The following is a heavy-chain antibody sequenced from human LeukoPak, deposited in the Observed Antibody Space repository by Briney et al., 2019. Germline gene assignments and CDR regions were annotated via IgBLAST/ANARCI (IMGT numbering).Heavy chain of an antibody. CDR2: ISGSGGST. Sequence: GGSLRLSCAASGFTFSSYAMSWVRQAPGKGLEWVSAISGSGGSTYYADSVKGRFAISRDNSKNTLYLQMNSLRAEDTAVYYCAKVGLIVVVGYFDYWGQGTLVTVSS. J-gene: IGHJ4*02. V-gene: IGHV3-23*01. D-gene: IGHD3-22*01. CDR3: AKVGLIVVVGYFDY. CDR1: GFTFSSYA.